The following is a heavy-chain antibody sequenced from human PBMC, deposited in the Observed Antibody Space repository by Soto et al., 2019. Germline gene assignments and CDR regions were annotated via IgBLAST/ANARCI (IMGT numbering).Heavy chain of an antibody. V-gene: IGHV3-7*01. CDR2: IKQDGSEK. CDR3: AREYLYYYYYYMDV. CDR1: GFTFSSYW. D-gene: IGHD2-2*02. J-gene: IGHJ6*03. Sequence: GESLKISCAASGFTFSSYWMSWVRQAPGKGLEWVANIKQDGSEKYYVDSVKGRFTISRDNAKNSLYLQMNSLRAEDTAVYYCAREYLYYYYYYMDVWGKGTTVTVSS.